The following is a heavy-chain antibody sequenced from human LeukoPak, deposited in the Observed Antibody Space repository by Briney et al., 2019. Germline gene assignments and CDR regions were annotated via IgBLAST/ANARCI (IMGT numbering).Heavy chain of an antibody. D-gene: IGHD6-19*01. CDR3: ARMMSIPVAGHRPLFDY. CDR1: GYTFTNYG. V-gene: IGHV1-18*01. J-gene: IGHJ4*02. Sequence: ASVKVSCKASGYTFTNYGINWVRQAPEQGLEWMGWISTYNGNTNYAQDPQGRVTMTTDTSTSTAYMELRTLTSDDTAVYYCARMMSIPVAGHRPLFDYWGQGTLVTVPS. CDR2: ISTYNGNT.